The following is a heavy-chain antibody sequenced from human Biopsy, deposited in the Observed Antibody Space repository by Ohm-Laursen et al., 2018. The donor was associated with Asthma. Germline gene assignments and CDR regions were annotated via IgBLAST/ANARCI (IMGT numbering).Heavy chain of an antibody. CDR3: AREGVAGTHIED. Sequence: SLRLSCAASGFTFRNFAMHWVRQAPGKGLEWVAVISYDGSSIYYADSVKGRFTISRDNSKNTLSLQMNSLTAEDTAVYYCAREGVAGTHIEDWGQGTLVTVSS. D-gene: IGHD6-19*01. CDR1: GFTFRNFA. J-gene: IGHJ4*02. V-gene: IGHV3-30-3*01. CDR2: ISYDGSSI.